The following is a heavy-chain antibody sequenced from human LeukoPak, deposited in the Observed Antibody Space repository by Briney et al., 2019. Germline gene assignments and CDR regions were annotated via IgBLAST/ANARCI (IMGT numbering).Heavy chain of an antibody. V-gene: IGHV1-18*04. Sequence: ASVKVSCKASGYTFTSYYMHWVRQAPGQGLEWMGWISAYNGNTNYAQKLQGRVTMTTDTSTSTAYMELRSLRSDDTAVYYCARGIPSGDSSGYNDYWGQGTLVTVSS. CDR2: ISAYNGNT. CDR3: ARGIPSGDSSGYNDY. D-gene: IGHD3-22*01. CDR1: GYTFTSYY. J-gene: IGHJ4*02.